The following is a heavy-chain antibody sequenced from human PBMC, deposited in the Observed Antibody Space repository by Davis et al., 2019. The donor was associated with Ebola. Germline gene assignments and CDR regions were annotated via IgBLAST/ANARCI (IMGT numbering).Heavy chain of an antibody. CDR2: IKQDGSEK. J-gene: IGHJ4*02. Sequence: GESLKISCAASGFSFSSYWMSWVRQAPGKGLEWVASIKQDGSEKYYVDSVKGRFTISRDNAKNSLYLQMNSLRAEDTAVYYCARGGIGRYFDWLSFFDYWGQGTLVTVSS. CDR1: GFSFSSYW. D-gene: IGHD3-9*01. CDR3: ARGGIGRYFDWLSFFDY. V-gene: IGHV3-7*01.